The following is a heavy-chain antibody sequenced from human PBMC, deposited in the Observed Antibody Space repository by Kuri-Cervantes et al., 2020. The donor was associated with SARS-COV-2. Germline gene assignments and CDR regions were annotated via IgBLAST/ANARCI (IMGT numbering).Heavy chain of an antibody. CDR1: GESFSGYY. CDR3: ARAYGFLRYIYYMDV. D-gene: IGHD4-17*01. Sequence: SETLSLTCAFYGESFSGYYWNRIRQSPGKGLEWIGEVNHRGSTNYNPSLKSRVTISVDTSSKQFSLHLSSVTAADTAVYYCARAYGFLRYIYYMDVWGRGTTVTVSS. V-gene: IGHV4-34*01. CDR2: VNHRGST. J-gene: IGHJ6*03.